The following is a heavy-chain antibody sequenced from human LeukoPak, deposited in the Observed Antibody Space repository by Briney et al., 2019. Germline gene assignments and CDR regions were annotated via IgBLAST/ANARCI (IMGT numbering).Heavy chain of an antibody. V-gene: IGHV3-21*01. CDR2: ISSSSRSI. Sequence: GGSLRLSCAASGFTFSSYSMNWVRQAPGKGLEWVSSISSSSRSIYYADSVKGRFTISRDNAKNSLYLQMNSLRAEDTAVYYCARDQGSVDSSGYYGDYWGQGTLVTVAS. D-gene: IGHD3-22*01. J-gene: IGHJ4*02. CDR1: GFTFSSYS. CDR3: ARDQGSVDSSGYYGDY.